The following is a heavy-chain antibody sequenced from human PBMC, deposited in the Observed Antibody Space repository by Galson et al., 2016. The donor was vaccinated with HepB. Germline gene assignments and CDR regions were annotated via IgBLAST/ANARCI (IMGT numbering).Heavy chain of an antibody. J-gene: IGHJ4*02. V-gene: IGHV3-48*03. CDR3: ARRITNFGVVMGWD. D-gene: IGHD3-3*01. CDR2: ISSSAFTT. Sequence: SLRLSCAASGFTFSSDEMNWVRQAPGKGLEWIAHISSSAFTTYYADSVKGRFTISRDNAERRLFLQMSSLRAEDTAVYYCARRITNFGVVMGWDWGQGVLGTVSS. CDR1: GFTFSSDE.